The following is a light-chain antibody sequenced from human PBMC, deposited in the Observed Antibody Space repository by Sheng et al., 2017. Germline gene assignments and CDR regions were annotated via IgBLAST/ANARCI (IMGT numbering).Light chain of an antibody. J-gene: IGKJ4*01. Sequence: DIQMTQSPSSLSASVGDRVTITCRASQGISNYLAWYQQKPGKVPKLLIYASSTSQSGVPSRFSGSGSGTDFTLTISSLQPEDVATYYCQKYNSYSPLTFGGGTKVEIK. CDR1: QGISNY. V-gene: IGKV1-27*01. CDR2: ASS. CDR3: QKYNSYSPLT.